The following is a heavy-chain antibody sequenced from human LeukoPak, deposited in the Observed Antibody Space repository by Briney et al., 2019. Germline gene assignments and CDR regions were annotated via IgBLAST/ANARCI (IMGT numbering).Heavy chain of an antibody. D-gene: IGHD4-17*01. Sequence: GASVKVSCKASGYTFIGYYMHWVRQAPGQGLEWMGWINPNSGGTNYAQKFQGRVTMTRDTSISTAYMELSRPRSDDTAVYYCARVGDYASDAFDIWGQGTMVTVSS. J-gene: IGHJ3*02. V-gene: IGHV1-2*02. CDR3: ARVGDYASDAFDI. CDR2: INPNSGGT. CDR1: GYTFIGYY.